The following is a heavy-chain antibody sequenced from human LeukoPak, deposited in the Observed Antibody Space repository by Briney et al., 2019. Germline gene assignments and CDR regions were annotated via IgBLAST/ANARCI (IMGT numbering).Heavy chain of an antibody. J-gene: IGHJ3*02. V-gene: IGHV3-9*01. CDR1: GFTFDDYA. CDR3: ARDSPSVYYRLGAFDI. Sequence: PGRSLRLSCAASGFTFDDYAMHWVRQAPGKGLEWVSGISWNSGSIGYADSVKGRFTISRDNAKNSLYLQMDSLRAEDTAMYYCARDSPSVYYRLGAFDIWGQGTMVTVSS. D-gene: IGHD3-10*01. CDR2: ISWNSGSI.